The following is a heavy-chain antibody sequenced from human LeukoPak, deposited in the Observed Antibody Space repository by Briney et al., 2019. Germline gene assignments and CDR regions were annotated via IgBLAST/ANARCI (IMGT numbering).Heavy chain of an antibody. CDR2: IYSSGTT. CDR1: GGSITNYY. CDR3: ARYVRSGNYMFDS. Sequence: PSETLSLTCTVSGGSITNYYWTWIRQPAGKGLEWIGRIYSSGTTTYNPSLRSRVDMSVDTSKNQFSLKLRSVTAADTAVYHCARYVRSGNYMFDSWGQGTLATVSS. V-gene: IGHV4-4*07. J-gene: IGHJ4*02. D-gene: IGHD3-3*01.